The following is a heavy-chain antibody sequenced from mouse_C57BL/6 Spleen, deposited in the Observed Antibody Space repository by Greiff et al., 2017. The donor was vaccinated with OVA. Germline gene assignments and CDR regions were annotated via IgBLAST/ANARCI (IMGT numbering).Heavy chain of an antibody. CDR1: GYTFTSYW. D-gene: IGHD2-4*01. CDR2: IDPSDSYT. V-gene: IGHV1-69*01. CDR3: ARWAYDYDWFAY. Sequence: QVHVKQPGAELVMPGASVKLSCKASGYTFTSYWMHWVKQRPGQGLEWIGEIDPSDSYTNYNQKFKGKSTLTVDKSSSTAYMQLSSLTSEDSAVYYCARWAYDYDWFAYWGQGTLVTVSA. J-gene: IGHJ3*01.